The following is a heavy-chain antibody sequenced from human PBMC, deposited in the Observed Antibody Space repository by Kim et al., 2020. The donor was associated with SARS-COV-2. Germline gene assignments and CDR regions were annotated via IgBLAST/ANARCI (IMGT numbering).Heavy chain of an antibody. CDR3: ARERGNYYDSTDWYFDL. Sequence: VKGRFTISRDNAKNSLYLQMNSLRAEDTAVYYCARERGNYYDSTDWYFDLWGRGTLVTVSS. J-gene: IGHJ2*01. V-gene: IGHV3-11*05. D-gene: IGHD3-22*01.